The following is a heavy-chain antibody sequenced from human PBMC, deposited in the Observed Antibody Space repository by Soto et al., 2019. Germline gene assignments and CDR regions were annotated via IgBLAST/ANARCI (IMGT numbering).Heavy chain of an antibody. CDR2: INAGNGNT. CDR3: ARAKDYGDYDY. D-gene: IGHD4-17*01. Sequence: ASVEVSCKXSGYTFTSYAMHWVRQAPGQRLEWMGWINAGNGNTKYSQKFQGRVTITRDTSASTAYMELSSLRSEDTAVYYCARAKDYGDYDYWGQGTLVTVSS. CDR1: GYTFTSYA. J-gene: IGHJ4*02. V-gene: IGHV1-3*01.